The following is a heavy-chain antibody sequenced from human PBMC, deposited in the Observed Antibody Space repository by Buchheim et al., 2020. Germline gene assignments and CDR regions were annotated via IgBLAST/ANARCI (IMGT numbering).Heavy chain of an antibody. CDR3: ARRGVLRYFDWLFDY. J-gene: IGHJ4*02. CDR2: INHSGST. Sequence: QVQLQQWGAGLLKPSETLSLTCAAYGGSFSGYYWSWIRQPPGKGLEWIGEINHSGSTNYNPSLKSRVTISVDTSKNQFSLKLSSVTAADTAVYYCARRGVLRYFDWLFDYWGQGTL. CDR1: GGSFSGYY. D-gene: IGHD3-9*01. V-gene: IGHV4-34*01.